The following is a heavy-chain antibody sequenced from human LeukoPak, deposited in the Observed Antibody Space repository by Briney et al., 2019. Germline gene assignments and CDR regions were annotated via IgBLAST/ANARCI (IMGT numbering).Heavy chain of an antibody. CDR2: IYSGGST. Sequence: GGSLRLSCAASGFTFSSYAMSWVRQAPGKGLEWVSVIYSGGSTYYADSVKGRFTISRDNSKNTLYLQMNSLRAEDTAVYYCARDALGGESDAFDIWGQGTMVTVSS. CDR1: GFTFSSYA. V-gene: IGHV3-53*01. J-gene: IGHJ3*02. D-gene: IGHD3-16*01. CDR3: ARDALGGESDAFDI.